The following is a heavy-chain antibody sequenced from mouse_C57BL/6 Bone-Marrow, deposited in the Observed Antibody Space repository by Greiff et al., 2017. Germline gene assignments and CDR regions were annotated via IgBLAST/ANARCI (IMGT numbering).Heavy chain of an antibody. CDR3: ANYKDV. D-gene: IGHD2-12*01. Sequence: QVQLQQSGAELVKPGASVKMSCKASGYTFTSYWITWVKQRPGQGLEWIGDIYPGSGSTNYNEKFKSKATLTADTSSSTAYMQLSSLTSEDSAVYYCANYKDVWGTGTTVTVSS. J-gene: IGHJ1*03. V-gene: IGHV1-55*01. CDR1: GYTFTSYW. CDR2: IYPGSGST.